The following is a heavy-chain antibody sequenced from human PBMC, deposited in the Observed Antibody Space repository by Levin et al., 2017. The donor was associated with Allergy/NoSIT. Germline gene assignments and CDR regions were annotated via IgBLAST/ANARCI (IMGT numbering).Heavy chain of an antibody. CDR3: AREGDYGDFPFDY. CDR2: IISDGSST. J-gene: IGHJ4*02. V-gene: IGHV3-74*01. CDR1: GFTFSSYW. D-gene: IGHD4-17*01. Sequence: PGESLKISCAASGFTFSSYWMHWVRQAPGKGLVWVSRIISDGSSTTYADSVKGRFTISRDNAKNTLYLQMNSLRAEDTAVYYCAREGDYGDFPFDYWGQGTLVTVSS.